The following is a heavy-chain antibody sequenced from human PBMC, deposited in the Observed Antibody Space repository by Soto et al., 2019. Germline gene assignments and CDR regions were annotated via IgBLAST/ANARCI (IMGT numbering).Heavy chain of an antibody. CDR3: AKGLEYRRRWRGYFQH. V-gene: IGHV3-43*01. CDR1: GFTFDDYT. D-gene: IGHD6-6*01. J-gene: IGHJ1*01. Sequence: GGSLRLSCAASGFTFDDYTMHWVRQAPGKGLEWVSLISWDGGSTYYADSVKGRFTISRDNSKNSLYLQMNSLRTEDTALYYCAKGLEYRRRWRGYFQHWGKGNLVTVYS. CDR2: ISWDGGST.